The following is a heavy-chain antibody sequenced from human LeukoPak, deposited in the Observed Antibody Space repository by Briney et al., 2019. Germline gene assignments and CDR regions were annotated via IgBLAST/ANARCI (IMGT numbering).Heavy chain of an antibody. CDR3: ARESAFGANYASDI. Sequence: GGSLRLSCAASGFTVSSNYMSWVRQAPGKGLVWVSRISTDGSSTRYADSVKGRFTISRDNAKNTLYLQMNNLRAEDTAVYYCARESAFGANYASDIWGQGTRVTVSS. D-gene: IGHD4/OR15-4a*01. CDR1: GFTVSSNY. J-gene: IGHJ3*02. V-gene: IGHV3-74*01. CDR2: ISTDGSST.